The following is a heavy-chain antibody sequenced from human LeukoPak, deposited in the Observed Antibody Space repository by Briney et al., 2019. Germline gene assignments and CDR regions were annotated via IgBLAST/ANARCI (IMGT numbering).Heavy chain of an antibody. CDR1: GLSVSNNY. CDR2: IYSGGST. D-gene: IGHD6-19*01. V-gene: IGHV3-53*01. J-gene: IGHJ4*02. Sequence: PGGSLRLSCAASGLSVSNNYMSWVRQAPGKGLEWVSVIYSGGSTYYADSVKGRFTISRDNSKNTLYLQMNSLRAEDTAVYYCAKGSRYSSGWYLIDYWGQGTLVTVSS. CDR3: AKGSRYSSGWYLIDY.